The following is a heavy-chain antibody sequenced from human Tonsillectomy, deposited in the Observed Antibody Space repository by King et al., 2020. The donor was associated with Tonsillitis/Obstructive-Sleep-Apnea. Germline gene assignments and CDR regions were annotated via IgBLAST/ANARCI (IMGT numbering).Heavy chain of an antibody. J-gene: IGHJ4*02. CDR1: GGSFSGYY. CDR3: ARGGSDATPQEFDC. V-gene: IGHV4-34*01. Sequence: VQLQQWGAGLLKPSETLSLTCAVYGGSFSGYYWSWIRQPPGKGLEWIGEINHSGSTNYTPSLKSRVTISVDTSKNQFSLRLSSVTAADTAVYYCARGGSDATPQEFDCWGQGTLVTVSS. CDR2: INHSGST. D-gene: IGHD2-15*01.